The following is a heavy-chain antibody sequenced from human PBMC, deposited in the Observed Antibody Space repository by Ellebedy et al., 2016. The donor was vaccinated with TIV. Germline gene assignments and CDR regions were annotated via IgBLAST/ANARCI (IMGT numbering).Heavy chain of an antibody. Sequence: AASVKVSCKASGDTFNSYAINWVRQAPGQGLEWMGGIIPFFGTSNYAQKFQGRVTITADESTSTAYMDLSSLRSEDTAVYYCARSLYGDTQRGMDVWGQGTTVTVSS. CDR1: GDTFNSYA. D-gene: IGHD4-17*01. CDR2: IIPFFGTS. V-gene: IGHV1-69*13. CDR3: ARSLYGDTQRGMDV. J-gene: IGHJ6*02.